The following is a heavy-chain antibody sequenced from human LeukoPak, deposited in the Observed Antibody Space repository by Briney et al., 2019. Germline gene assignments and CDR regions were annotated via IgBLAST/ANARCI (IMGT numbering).Heavy chain of an antibody. CDR3: ARDSSSWLRYFDY. CDR2: IYHSGST. D-gene: IGHD6-13*01. Sequence: SETLSLTCAVSGGSISSSNWWSWVRQPPGKGLEWIGEIYHSGSTNYNPSLKSRVTISVDKSKNQFSLKLSSVTAADTAVYYCARDSSSWLRYFDYWGQGTLVTVSS. V-gene: IGHV4-4*02. CDR1: GGSISSSNW. J-gene: IGHJ4*02.